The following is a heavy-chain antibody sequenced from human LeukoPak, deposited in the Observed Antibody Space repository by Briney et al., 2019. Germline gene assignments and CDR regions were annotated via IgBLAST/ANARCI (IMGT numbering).Heavy chain of an antibody. D-gene: IGHD3-3*01. CDR1: GFTFSSYA. J-gene: IGHJ4*02. CDR3: AKDRTSYYDFWSGYYPGGFDY. CDR2: ISGSGGST. V-gene: IGHV3-23*01. Sequence: GASLRLSCAASGFTFSSYAMSWVRQAPGKGLEWVSAISGSGGSTYYADSVKGRFTISRDNSKNTLYLQTNSLRAEDTAVYYCAKDRTSYYDFWSGYYPGGFDYWGQGTLVTVSS.